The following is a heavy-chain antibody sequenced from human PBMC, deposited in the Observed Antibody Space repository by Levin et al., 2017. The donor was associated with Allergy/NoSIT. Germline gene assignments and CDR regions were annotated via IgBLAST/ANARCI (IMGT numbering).Heavy chain of an antibody. CDR2: IHHSGAT. Sequence: NTSETLSLTCGVSGGSLSGYYWSWIRQSPGKGLEWIGEIHHSGATNYNPSLKSRVTMSLDMSKNHFSLKLTSVTAADTAVYYCAREAAPFFYESSVHPVNNWFDPWGQGTQVTVSS. CDR3: AREAAPFFYESSVHPVNNWFDP. CDR1: GGSLSGYY. V-gene: IGHV4-34*01. J-gene: IGHJ5*02. D-gene: IGHD3-22*01.